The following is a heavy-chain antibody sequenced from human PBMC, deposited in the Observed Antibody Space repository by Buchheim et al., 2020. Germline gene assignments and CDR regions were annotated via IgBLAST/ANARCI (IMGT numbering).Heavy chain of an antibody. V-gene: IGHV3-30-3*01. CDR2: ISYDGSNK. CDR1: GFTFSSYA. D-gene: IGHD3-10*01. Sequence: QVQLVESGGGVVQPGRSLRLSCAASGFTFSSYAMHWVRQAPGKGLEWVAVISYDGSNKYYADSVKGRFTISRDNSKNTLYLQMNSLRAEDTAVYYCAKDRSVYGSGSFWGTFDYWGQGTL. CDR3: AKDRSVYGSGSFWGTFDY. J-gene: IGHJ4*02.